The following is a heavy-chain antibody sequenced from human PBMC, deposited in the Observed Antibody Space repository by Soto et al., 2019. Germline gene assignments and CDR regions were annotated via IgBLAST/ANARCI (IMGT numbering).Heavy chain of an antibody. CDR1: GFTFSSYW. V-gene: IGHV3-7*03. D-gene: IGHD3-3*01. Sequence: LRLSCAASGFTFSSYWMSWVRQAPGKGLEWVANIKQDGSEKYYVDSVKGRFTISRDNAKNSLYLQMNSLRAEDTAVYYCARVGLRFLEWLLSPGYFDYWGQGTLVTVS. CDR3: ARVGLRFLEWLLSPGYFDY. J-gene: IGHJ4*02. CDR2: IKQDGSEK.